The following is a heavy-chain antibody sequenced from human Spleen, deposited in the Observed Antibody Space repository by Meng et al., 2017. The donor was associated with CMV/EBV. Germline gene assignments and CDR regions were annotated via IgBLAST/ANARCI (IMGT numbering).Heavy chain of an antibody. V-gene: IGHV4-34*01. CDR3: ALRAGTQTGGFDY. Sequence: GSLRLSCAVYGGSFSGYYWSWIRQPPGKGLEWIGEINHSGSTNYNPSLKSRVTISVDTSKNQFSLKLSSVTAADTAVYYCALRAGTQTGGFDYWGQGTLVTSPQ. CDR2: INHSGST. CDR1: GGSFSGYY. J-gene: IGHJ4*02. D-gene: IGHD6-19*01.